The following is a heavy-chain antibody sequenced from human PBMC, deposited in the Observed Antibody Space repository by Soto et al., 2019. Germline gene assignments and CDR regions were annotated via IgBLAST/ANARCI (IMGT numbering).Heavy chain of an antibody. CDR1: GGTFSSYA. V-gene: IGHV1-69*13. CDR2: IIPIFGTA. Sequence: ASVKVSCKASGGTFSSYAISWVRQAPGQGLEWMGGIIPIFGTANYAQKFQGRVTITADESTSTAYMELGSLRSEDTAVYYCARDLYYGSGSYYYGMDVWGQGTTVTVSS. CDR3: ARDLYYGSGSYYYGMDV. J-gene: IGHJ6*02. D-gene: IGHD3-10*01.